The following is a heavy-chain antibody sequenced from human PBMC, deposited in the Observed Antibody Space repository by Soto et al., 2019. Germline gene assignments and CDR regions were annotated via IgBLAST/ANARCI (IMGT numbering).Heavy chain of an antibody. CDR2: IHYSGST. V-gene: IGHV4-39*01. D-gene: IGHD6-13*01. CDR1: GDSITSTSYY. Sequence: SSETLSLTCTVSGDSITSTSYYWGWIRQPSGKGLEWIGCIHYSGSTYYNPSLRSRVTSSVDTSKNQFSLKVSSVTAADTAVYYCARRLFSSTWPSYFDYWGEGTRVTV. J-gene: IGHJ4*02. CDR3: ARRLFSSTWPSYFDY.